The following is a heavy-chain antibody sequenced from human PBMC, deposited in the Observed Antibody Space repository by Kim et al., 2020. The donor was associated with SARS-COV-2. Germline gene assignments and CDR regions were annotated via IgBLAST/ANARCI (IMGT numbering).Heavy chain of an antibody. CDR3: ARWVTVYNYYGMDV. D-gene: IGHD4-4*01. V-gene: IGHV3-21*01. J-gene: IGHJ6*02. CDR1: GFTFISYT. CDR2: ITSGNNSI. Sequence: GGSLRLSCAASGFTFISYTMNWVRQAPGKGLEWVSSITSGNNSIYYADSVKGRFTISRDNAKNSLYLQMNSLRAEDAAVYYCARWVTVYNYYGMDVWGQGTTVTVSS.